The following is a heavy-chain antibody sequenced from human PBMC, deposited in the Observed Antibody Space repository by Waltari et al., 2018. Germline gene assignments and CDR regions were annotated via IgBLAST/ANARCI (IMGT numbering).Heavy chain of an antibody. V-gene: IGHV4-34*01. CDR1: GGSFSGYY. J-gene: IGHJ3*02. CDR3: ARGKVVGATNDAFDI. D-gene: IGHD1-26*01. CDR2: INHSGST. Sequence: QVQLQQWGAGLLKPSETLSLTCAVYGGSFSGYYWSWIRQPPGKGLEWIGEINHSGSTNYNPSLKSRVTISVDTSKNQFSLKLSSVTAADTAVYYCARGKVVGATNDAFDIWGQGTMVTVSS.